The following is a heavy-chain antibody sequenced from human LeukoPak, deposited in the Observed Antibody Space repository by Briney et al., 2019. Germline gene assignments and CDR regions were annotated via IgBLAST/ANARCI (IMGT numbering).Heavy chain of an antibody. D-gene: IGHD6-19*01. J-gene: IGHJ4*02. CDR2: IRYDGSNK. V-gene: IGHV3-30*02. CDR1: GFTFSSYG. CDR3: AKDYSSGWPYYFDY. Sequence: GGSLRLSCAASGFTFSSYGMHWVRQAPGKGLEWVAFIRYDGSNKYYADSVKGRFTISRDNSKNTLYLQMNSLRAEDTAVYYCAKDYSSGWPYYFDYWGQGTLVTVSS.